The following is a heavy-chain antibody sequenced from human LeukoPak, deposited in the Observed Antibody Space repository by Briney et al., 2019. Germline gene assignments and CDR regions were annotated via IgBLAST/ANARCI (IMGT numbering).Heavy chain of an antibody. V-gene: IGHV4-34*01. CDR1: GGSFSGYY. CDR3: ARGIQLWLENAFDI. Sequence: SETLSLTCAVYGGSFSGYYWSWIRQPPGKGLEWIGEINHSGSTNYNPSLKSRVTISVDTSKNQFSLKLSSVTAADTAVYYCARGIQLWLENAFDIWGQGTMVTVSS. J-gene: IGHJ3*02. D-gene: IGHD5-18*01. CDR2: INHSGST.